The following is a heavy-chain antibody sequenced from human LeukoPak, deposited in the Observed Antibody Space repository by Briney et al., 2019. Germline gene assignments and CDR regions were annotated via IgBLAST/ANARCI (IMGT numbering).Heavy chain of an antibody. CDR3: AREGVVAATPWFDP. V-gene: IGHV3-21*01. Sequence: PGGSLRLSCAASGFTFSSYSMNWVRQAPGKGLEWVSSISSSSSYIYYADSVKGRFTVSRDNAKNSLYLQMNSLRAEDTAVYDCAREGVVAATPWFDPWGQGTLVTVSS. CDR1: GFTFSSYS. J-gene: IGHJ5*02. CDR2: ISSSSSYI. D-gene: IGHD2-15*01.